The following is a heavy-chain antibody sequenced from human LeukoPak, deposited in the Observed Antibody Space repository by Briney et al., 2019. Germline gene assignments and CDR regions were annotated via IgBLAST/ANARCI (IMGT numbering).Heavy chain of an antibody. D-gene: IGHD6-6*01. J-gene: IGHJ4*02. Sequence: GGSLRLSCAASGFTFNQFGMHWVRQAPGKGLEWVAIIWYHGDEKILWRLREGPIHHLRDNSKNTLYLQMNSLRAEDTAVYYCARDRGTTSSAGYYLDYWGQGTLVTVSS. V-gene: IGHV3-33*01. CDR3: ARDRGTTSSAGYYLDY. CDR1: GFTFNQFG. CDR2: IWYHGDEK.